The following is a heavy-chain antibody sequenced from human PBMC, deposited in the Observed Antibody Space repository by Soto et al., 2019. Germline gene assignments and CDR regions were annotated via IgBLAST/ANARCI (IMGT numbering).Heavy chain of an antibody. D-gene: IGHD3-9*01. CDR1: GFTFSSYG. Sequence: FPRLSCAASGFTFSSYGMHWVRQAPGKGLEWVAVISYDGSNKYYADSVKGRFTISRDNSKNTLYLQMNSLRAEDTAVYYCAKDVVVLRYFDLDGYYFDYWGQGTLVTVSS. J-gene: IGHJ4*02. V-gene: IGHV3-30*18. CDR3: AKDVVVLRYFDLDGYYFDY. CDR2: ISYDGSNK.